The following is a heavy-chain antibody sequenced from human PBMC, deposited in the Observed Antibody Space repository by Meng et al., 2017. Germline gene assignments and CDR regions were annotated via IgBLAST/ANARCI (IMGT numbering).Heavy chain of an antibody. D-gene: IGHD2-15*01. J-gene: IGHJ5*02. CDR3: ARDRIHDR. V-gene: IGHV1-46*01. CDR2: INPSGGST. CDR1: GYTFTSYY. Sequence: ASVKVSCKASGYTFTSYYMHWVRQAPGQGLEWMGIINPSGGSTSYAQKFQGRVTMTRDTSISTAYMELSRLRSDDTAVYYCARDRIHDRWGQGTLVTVSS.